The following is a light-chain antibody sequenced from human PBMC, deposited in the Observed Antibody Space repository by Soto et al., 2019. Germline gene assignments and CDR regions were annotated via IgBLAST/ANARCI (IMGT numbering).Light chain of an antibody. V-gene: IGKV1-39*01. CDR3: RQSYSTPFT. CDR1: QSISNY. CDR2: AAS. Sequence: DIQMTHSPSSLSASVGDSVTITCRASQSISNYLNWYQQKPGKAPKLLVYAASSLQSGVPSRFSGSGSGTDFTLTISSLQPEDFATYYCRQSYSTPFTFGPGTKVDIK. J-gene: IGKJ3*01.